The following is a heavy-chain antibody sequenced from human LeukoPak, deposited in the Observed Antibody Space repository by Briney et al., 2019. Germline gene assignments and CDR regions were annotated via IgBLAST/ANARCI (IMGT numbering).Heavy chain of an antibody. J-gene: IGHJ6*02. D-gene: IGHD2-15*01. CDR3: ARDRWELLSNSYHYCGLDV. V-gene: IGHV3-7*01. Sequence: PGGSLRLSCAASGFTFNHLWMSWIRQAPGKGLEWVAYIKKTGSETYYVDSVKGRFTITRDNTRNSLFLQMNSLRAEDTAVYYCARDRWELLSNSYHYCGLDVWGQGTTVTVSS. CDR1: GFTFNHLW. CDR2: IKKTGSET.